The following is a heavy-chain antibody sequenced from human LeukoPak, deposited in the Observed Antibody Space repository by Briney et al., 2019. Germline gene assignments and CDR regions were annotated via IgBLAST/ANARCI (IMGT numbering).Heavy chain of an antibody. CDR1: GFTFDDYT. D-gene: IGHD1-26*01. CDR3: AKDIRPGRGELLFDY. V-gene: IGHV3-43*01. CDR2: ISWDGGST. Sequence: GGSLRLSCAASGFTFDDYTMHWVRQAPGKGLEWVSLISWDGGSTYYADSVKGRFTISRDNSKNSLYLQMNSLRTEDTALYYCAKDIRPGRGELLFDYWGQGTLVTVSS. J-gene: IGHJ4*02.